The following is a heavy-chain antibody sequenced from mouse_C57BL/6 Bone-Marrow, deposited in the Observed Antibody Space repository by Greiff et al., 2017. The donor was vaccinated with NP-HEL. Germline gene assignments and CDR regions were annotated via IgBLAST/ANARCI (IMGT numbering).Heavy chain of an antibody. Sequence: VQLQQSGPGLVQPSQSLSITCTVSGFSLTSYGVHWVRQSPGKGLEWLGVIWSGGSTDYYVAFISRLSISKDNSKSQVFFKMNSLQADDTAIYYCAFLRSGFAYWGQGTLVTVSA. CDR1: GFSLTSYG. D-gene: IGHD3-1*01. V-gene: IGHV2-2*01. CDR3: AFLRSGFAY. J-gene: IGHJ3*01. CDR2: IWSGGST.